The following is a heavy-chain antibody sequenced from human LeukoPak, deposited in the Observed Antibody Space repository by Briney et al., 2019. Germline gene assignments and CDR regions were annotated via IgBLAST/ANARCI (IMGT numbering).Heavy chain of an antibody. CDR2: INWNGGST. Sequence: PGGSLRLSCAASGFTFDDYGMSWVRHAPGKGLEWVSGINWNGGSTGYADSVKGRFTISRDNAKNSLYLQMNSLRAEDTALYYCARDVSSGWYSDYWGQGTLVTVSS. D-gene: IGHD6-19*01. CDR3: ARDVSSGWYSDY. V-gene: IGHV3-20*04. CDR1: GFTFDDYG. J-gene: IGHJ4*02.